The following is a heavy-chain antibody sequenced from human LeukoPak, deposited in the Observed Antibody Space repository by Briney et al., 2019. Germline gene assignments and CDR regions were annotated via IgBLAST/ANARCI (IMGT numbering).Heavy chain of an antibody. CDR1: GFTFSSYS. V-gene: IGHV3-21*04. J-gene: IGHJ4*02. D-gene: IGHD1-26*01. CDR3: ARDKSVGATPLDY. CDR2: ISSSSSYI. Sequence: PGGSLRLSCAASGFTFSSYSMNWVRQAPGKGLEWVSSISSSSSYIYYADSVKGRFTISRDNAKNSLYLQMNSLRAEDTAVYYCARDKSVGATPLDYWGQGTLVTVSS.